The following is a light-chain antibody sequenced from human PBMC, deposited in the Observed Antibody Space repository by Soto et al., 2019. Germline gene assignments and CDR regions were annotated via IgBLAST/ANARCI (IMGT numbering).Light chain of an antibody. V-gene: IGKV1-39*01. CDR1: QPISDY. CDR3: PHHSIPPRP. J-gene: IGKJ1*01. Sequence: QVSLYQSSLSASVGDRVTITCRTSQPISDYLNWYQQKPGKAPTLLIYTASNLQSGVPSRFSGSGSGTHFTLTISSLQPEDFAPYYCPHHSIPPRPFGQRTNADIK. CDR2: TAS.